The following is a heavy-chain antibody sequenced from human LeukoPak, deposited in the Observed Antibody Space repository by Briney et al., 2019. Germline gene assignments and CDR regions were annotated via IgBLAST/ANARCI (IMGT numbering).Heavy chain of an antibody. CDR1: GYTFTSYD. Sequence: ASVKVSCKASGYTFTSYDINWVRQATGQGLEWMGWMNPNSGNTGYAQKFQGRVTMTRNTSISTAYMELSSLRSEDTAVYYCARGYCSSTSCYWTPHYHYYYYGMDVWGQGTTVTVSS. J-gene: IGHJ6*02. CDR2: MNPNSGNT. V-gene: IGHV1-8*01. CDR3: ARGYCSSTSCYWTPHYHYYYYGMDV. D-gene: IGHD2-2*01.